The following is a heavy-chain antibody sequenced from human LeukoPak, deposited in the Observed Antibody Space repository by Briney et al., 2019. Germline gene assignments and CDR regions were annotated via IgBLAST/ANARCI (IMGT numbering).Heavy chain of an antibody. CDR1: GFTFSDYY. Sequence: KPGGSLRLSCAASGFTFSDYYMSWIRQAPGKGLEWVSYISSSGSTIYYADSVKGRFTISRDNAKNSLYLQMNSLRAEDTAVYYCARVAPHCSGGSCYWGSYWYFDLWGRGTLVTVSS. D-gene: IGHD2-15*01. CDR2: ISSSGSTI. J-gene: IGHJ2*01. V-gene: IGHV3-11*01. CDR3: ARVAPHCSGGSCYWGSYWYFDL.